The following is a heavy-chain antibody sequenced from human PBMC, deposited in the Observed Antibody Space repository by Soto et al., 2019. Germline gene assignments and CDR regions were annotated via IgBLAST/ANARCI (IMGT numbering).Heavy chain of an antibody. CDR2: ISGGSKSI. CDR3: VRDSRRGYGMDV. D-gene: IGHD3-10*01. V-gene: IGHV3-48*02. Sequence: PGGSLRLSCVAAGFPFSSHSMNWVRQAPGKGLEWVSYISGGSKSIYYAASVKGRFTISRDNAKNSLYLEMNSLRDEDTAVYSCVRDSRRGYGMDVWGPGTTVTVSS. J-gene: IGHJ6*02. CDR1: GFPFSSHS.